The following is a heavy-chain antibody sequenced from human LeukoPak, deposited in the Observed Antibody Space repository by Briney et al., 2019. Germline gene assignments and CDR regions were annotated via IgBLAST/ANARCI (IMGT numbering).Heavy chain of an antibody. CDR3: AKDKTGGSSSYLDY. CDR2: ISWNSGSI. CDR1: GFTFDDYA. J-gene: IGHJ4*02. V-gene: IGHV3-9*01. Sequence: GGSLRLSCAASGFTFDDYAMHWVRHAPGKGLEWVSGISWNSGSIMYADSVKGRFTISRDNAKNSLYLQMNSLRAEDTALYYCAKDKTGGSSSYLDYWGQGTLVTVSS. D-gene: IGHD6-13*01.